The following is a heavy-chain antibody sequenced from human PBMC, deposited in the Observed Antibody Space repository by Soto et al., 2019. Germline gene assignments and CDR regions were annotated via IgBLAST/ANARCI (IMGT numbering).Heavy chain of an antibody. CDR3: ARGIMARGAYRSYFDH. CDR1: GGSTNSGDYY. Sequence: QVQLQESGPGLVKPSQTLFLTCTVTGGSTNSGDYYWSWIRQHPGKGLEWLGYIYNSGSTYYNPPLRSRVTISEDTSKNQFSLQLSSVTAADTAVYYCARGIMARGAYRSYFDHWGQGTLVSVSS. V-gene: IGHV4-31*03. J-gene: IGHJ4*02. CDR2: IYNSGST. D-gene: IGHD3-10*01.